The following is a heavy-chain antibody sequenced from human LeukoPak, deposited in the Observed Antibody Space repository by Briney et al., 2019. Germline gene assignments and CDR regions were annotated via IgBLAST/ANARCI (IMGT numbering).Heavy chain of an antibody. CDR2: MNPNSGNT. D-gene: IGHD3-10*01. CDR3: ARAGITMVRGVIEGDAFDI. Sequence: ASVKVSCKASGYTFTSYDINWVRQDTGQGLEWMGWMNPNSGNTGYAQKFQGRVTMTRNTSISTAYMELSSLRSEDTAVYYCARAGITMVRGVIEGDAFDIWGQGTMVTVSS. V-gene: IGHV1-8*01. J-gene: IGHJ3*02. CDR1: GYTFTSYD.